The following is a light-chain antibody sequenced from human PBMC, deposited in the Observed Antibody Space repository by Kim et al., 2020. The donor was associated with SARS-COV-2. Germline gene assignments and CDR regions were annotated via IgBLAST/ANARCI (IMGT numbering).Light chain of an antibody. CDR1: QSISSW. V-gene: IGKV1-12*01. J-gene: IGKJ2*01. CDR3: QQTNSFPNT. CDR2: AAS. Sequence: DIQMTQSPSSVSASVGDRVTITCRASQSISSWLAWYQQKPGKAPMVLIYAASSLQSGVPARSSGSGSGTDFTLTISSLQPEDFATYYCQQTNSFPNTFGQGTKLEI.